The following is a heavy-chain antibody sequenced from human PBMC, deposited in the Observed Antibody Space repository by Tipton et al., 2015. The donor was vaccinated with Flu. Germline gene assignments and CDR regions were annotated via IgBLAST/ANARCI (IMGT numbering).Heavy chain of an antibody. CDR2: ISHSGRT. V-gene: IGHV4-38-2*02. Sequence: TLSFTCTVSDYSISSGYYWGWIRQPPGKGLEWIGCISHSGRTYYNPSLKSRVTISVDTAKNQFSQRLSSVTAADTAVYYCARSTYHYGSGSWDYWGQGTLVTVSS. CDR1: DYSISSGYY. J-gene: IGHJ4*02. D-gene: IGHD3-10*01. CDR3: ARSTYHYGSGSWDY.